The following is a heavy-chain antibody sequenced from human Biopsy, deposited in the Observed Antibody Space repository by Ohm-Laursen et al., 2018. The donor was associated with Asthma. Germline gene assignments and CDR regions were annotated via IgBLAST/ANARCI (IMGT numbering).Heavy chain of an antibody. V-gene: IGHV1-18*01. J-gene: IGHJ6*02. D-gene: IGHD3-10*01. CDR3: ARAVDYSHYYGIDV. CDR1: GYTFNSAG. CDR2: ISVYNGNT. Sequence: VPSVEVSCKTSGYTFNSAGITWVRQAPGQGLEWMGWISVYNGNTKVAQKLQDRVTMITDTSTSTAYMELRSLRSDDTAVYFCARAVDYSHYYGIDVWGQGTTVTVS.